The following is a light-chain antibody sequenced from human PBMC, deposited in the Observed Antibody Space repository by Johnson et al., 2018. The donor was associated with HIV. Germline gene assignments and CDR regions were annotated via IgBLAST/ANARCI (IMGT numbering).Light chain of an antibody. V-gene: IGLV1-51*01. CDR2: DYD. CDR1: SSNIGKNY. CDR3: GTWDTSLSVYV. Sequence: QSVLTQPPSVSAAPGQKVTISCSGSSSNIGKNYVSWYQLLPGTAPKLLIYDYDKRPSGIPDRFSGSKSGTSATLGITGLQTGDEADFYCGTWDTSLSVYVIGNGTKVTVL. J-gene: IGLJ1*01.